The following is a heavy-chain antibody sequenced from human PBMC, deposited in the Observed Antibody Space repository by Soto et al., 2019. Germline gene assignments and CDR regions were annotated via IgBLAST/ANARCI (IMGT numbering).Heavy chain of an antibody. Sequence: PSETLSLTCTVSGGSISSSSYYWGWIRQPPGKGLEWVGSIYYSGSTFYNPSLKSRVTISVDTSKNQFSLKLSSVTAADTAVYYCERHPPKWELLYYFDYWGQGALVTVSS. CDR2: IYYSGST. D-gene: IGHD1-26*01. J-gene: IGHJ4*02. V-gene: IGHV4-39*01. CDR3: ERHPPKWELLYYFDY. CDR1: GGSISSSSYY.